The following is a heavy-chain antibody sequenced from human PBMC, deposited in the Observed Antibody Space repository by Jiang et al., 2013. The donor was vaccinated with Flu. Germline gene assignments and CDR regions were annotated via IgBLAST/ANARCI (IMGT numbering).Heavy chain of an antibody. V-gene: IGHV5-51*01. D-gene: IGHD2-15*01. CDR3: ARLFTPIVVVVVATRDWYFDL. CDR1: GYSFTSYW. CDR2: IYPGDSDT. Sequence: GAEVKKPGESLKISCKGSGYSFTSYWIGWVRQMPGKGLEWMGIIYPGDSDTRYSPSFQGQVTISADKSISTAYLQWSSLKASDTAMYYCARLFTPIVVVVVATRDWYFDLWGRGTLVTVSS. J-gene: IGHJ2*01.